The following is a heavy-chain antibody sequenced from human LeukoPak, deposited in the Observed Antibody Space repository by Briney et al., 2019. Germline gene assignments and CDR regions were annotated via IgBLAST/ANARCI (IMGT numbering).Heavy chain of an antibody. J-gene: IGHJ6*03. D-gene: IGHD2-15*01. Sequence: QSGGSLRLSCAASGFTFTTYDMHWVRQATGKGLEWVSAIGTTGDTYYPGSVKGRFTISRENAKNSLYLQMNSLRAGDTAVYYWARDRGGGHMDVWGKGTTVTISS. CDR3: ARDRGGGHMDV. V-gene: IGHV3-13*01. CDR2: IGTTGDT. CDR1: GFTFTTYD.